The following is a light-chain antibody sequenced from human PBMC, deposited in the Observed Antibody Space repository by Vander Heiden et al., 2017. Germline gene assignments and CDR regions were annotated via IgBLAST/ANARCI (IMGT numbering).Light chain of an antibody. V-gene: IGKV3-20*01. CDR2: GAS. CDR3: QQYSSSRYT. J-gene: IGKJ2*01. Sequence: EIVLTQSPCTLSLSLGERATLSCRASQCVSSSYLAWYQQKPGQAPRLLIYGASSRATGIPDRFSGSGSGTDFTLTISRLEPEDFAVYYCQQYSSSRYTFGQGTKLEIK. CDR1: QCVSSSY.